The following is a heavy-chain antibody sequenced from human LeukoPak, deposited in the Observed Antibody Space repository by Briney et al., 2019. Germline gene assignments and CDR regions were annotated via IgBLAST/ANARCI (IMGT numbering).Heavy chain of an antibody. J-gene: IGHJ4*02. D-gene: IGHD3-10*01. V-gene: IGHV3-15*01. Sequence: PGGSLRLACAGSEFPFTNAWMSWVRQTPGKGLEWVCRIKSKADGGTTDYAAPVRGRFTISRDDSKNTLFLQMNSLKTEDSAVYYCTTVGYGEYYFDNWGQGTLVTVSS. CDR1: EFPFTNAW. CDR3: TTVGYGEYYFDN. CDR2: IKSKADGGTT.